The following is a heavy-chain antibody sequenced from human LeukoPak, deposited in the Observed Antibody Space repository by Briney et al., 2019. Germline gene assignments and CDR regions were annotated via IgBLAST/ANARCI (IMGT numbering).Heavy chain of an antibody. CDR2: INPNSGGT. J-gene: IGHJ4*02. CDR3: ATTRRTEYSYAYYFDY. CDR1: GYTFTGYY. D-gene: IGHD5-18*01. V-gene: IGHV1-2*02. Sequence: ASVKVSCKASGYTFTGYYMHWVRQAPGQGLEWMGWINPNSGGTNYAQKSQGRVTMTRDTSISTAYMELSRLRSDDTAVYYCATTRRTEYSYAYYFDYWGQGTLVTVSS.